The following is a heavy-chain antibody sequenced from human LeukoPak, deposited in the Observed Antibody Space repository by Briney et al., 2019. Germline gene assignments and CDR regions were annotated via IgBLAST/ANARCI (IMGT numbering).Heavy chain of an antibody. CDR3: ARGVHGDYSSDY. CDR1: GFTFSSYS. V-gene: IGHV3-21*01. D-gene: IGHD4-17*01. Sequence: PGGSLRLSCAASGFTFSSYSMNWVRQAPGKGLEWVSSISSSSSYIYCADSVKGRFTISRDNAKNSLYLQMNSLRAEDTAVYYCARGVHGDYSSDYWGQGTLVTVSS. CDR2: ISSSSSYI. J-gene: IGHJ4*02.